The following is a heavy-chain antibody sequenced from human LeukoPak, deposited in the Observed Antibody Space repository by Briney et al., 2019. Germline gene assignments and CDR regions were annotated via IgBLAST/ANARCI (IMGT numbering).Heavy chain of an antibody. D-gene: IGHD3-22*01. J-gene: IGHJ4*02. CDR2: IYYSGST. V-gene: IGHV4-31*03. CDR3: ARLIDSSGTYYFDY. Sequence: PSETLSLTCTVSGGSISSGGYYWSWIRQHPGKGLEWIGYIYYSGSTYYNPSLKSRVTISVDTSKNQFSLKLSSVTAADTAVYYCARLIDSSGTYYFDYWGQGTLVTVSP. CDR1: GGSISSGGYY.